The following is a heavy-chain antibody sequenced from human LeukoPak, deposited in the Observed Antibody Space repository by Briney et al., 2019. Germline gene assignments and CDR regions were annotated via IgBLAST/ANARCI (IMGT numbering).Heavy chain of an antibody. Sequence: GESLKISCQASGYTFTSNWIGWVRQVPGEGLEWVGIIYPRDSDTRYSPSFQGQVTISADKSISTAYLQWGSLEASDTAMYYCARSGYSGYEADYWGRGTLVTVSS. CDR2: IYPRDSDT. CDR1: GYTFTSNW. V-gene: IGHV5-51*01. J-gene: IGHJ4*02. CDR3: ARSGYSGYEADY. D-gene: IGHD5-12*01.